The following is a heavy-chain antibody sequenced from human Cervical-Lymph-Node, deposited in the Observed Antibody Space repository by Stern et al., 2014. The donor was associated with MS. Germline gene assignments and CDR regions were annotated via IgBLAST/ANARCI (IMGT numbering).Heavy chain of an antibody. CDR2: ISTERSYI. D-gene: IGHD6-25*01. CDR3: ARRAGGLIAAGSLGY. CDR1: GFPFDTYT. Sequence: EVQLVESGGRLVKPGESLTLSCAASGFPFDTYTMHWVRQSPGRGLEWISSISTERSYINYADSVKGRFTISRGNANNSLFLQMNSLRPEDTAVYYCARRAGGLIAAGSLGYWGQGILVTVSS. V-gene: IGHV3-21*01. J-gene: IGHJ4*02.